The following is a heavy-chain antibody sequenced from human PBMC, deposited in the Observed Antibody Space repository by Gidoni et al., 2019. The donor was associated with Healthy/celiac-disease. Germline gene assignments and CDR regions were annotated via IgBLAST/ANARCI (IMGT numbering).Heavy chain of an antibody. D-gene: IGHD1-7*01. CDR1: GYTFTGYY. CDR2: INPNSGGT. Sequence: QVQLVQSGAEVKKPGASVKVSCKASGYTFTGYYMHWVRQAPGQGLEWMGWINPNSGGTNYAQKFQGRVTMTRDTSISTAYMELSRLRSDDTAVYYCARDGEDNWNYGRYYYYGMDVWGKGTTDTVSS. J-gene: IGHJ6*04. V-gene: IGHV1-2*02. CDR3: ARDGEDNWNYGRYYYYGMDV.